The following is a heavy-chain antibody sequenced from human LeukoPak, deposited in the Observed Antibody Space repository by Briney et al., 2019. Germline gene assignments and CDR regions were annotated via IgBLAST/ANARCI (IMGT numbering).Heavy chain of an antibody. CDR2: IKQDGSEK. CDR3: ARSRSGYYYVDAFDI. Sequence: GSLRLSCAASGFTFSSYWMSWVRQAPGKGLEWVANIKQDGSEKYYVDSVKGRFTISRDNAKNSLYLQMNSLRAEDTAVYYCARSRSGYYYVDAFDIWGQGTMVTVSS. V-gene: IGHV3-7*01. CDR1: GFTFSSYW. J-gene: IGHJ3*02. D-gene: IGHD3-22*01.